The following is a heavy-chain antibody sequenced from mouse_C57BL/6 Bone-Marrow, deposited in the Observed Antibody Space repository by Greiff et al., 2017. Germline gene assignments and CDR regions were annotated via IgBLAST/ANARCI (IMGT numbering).Heavy chain of an antibody. V-gene: IGHV1-81*01. D-gene: IGHD1-1*01. CDR2: IYPRSGNT. CDR3: ARWDYYGSSYDYYAMDY. J-gene: IGHJ4*01. CDR1: GYTFTSYG. Sequence: VQRVESGAELARPGASVKLSCKASGYTFTSYGISWVKQRTGQGLEWIGEIYPRSGNTYYNEKFKGKATLTADKSSSTAYMELRSLTSEDSAVYFCARWDYYGSSYDYYAMDYWGQGTSVTVSS.